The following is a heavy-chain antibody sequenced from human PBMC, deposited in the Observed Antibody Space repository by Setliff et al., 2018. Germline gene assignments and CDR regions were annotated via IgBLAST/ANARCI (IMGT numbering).Heavy chain of an antibody. CDR3: AKSGIQLWGIDY. V-gene: IGHV3-7*01. CDR2: IKEDGSEK. J-gene: IGHJ4*02. Sequence: PGGSLRLSCAASRFTFSNYWMSWVCQAPGKGLEWVANIKEDGSEKYYVDSVKGRFTISRDNAKNSLDLQMNSLRAEDTAVYYCAKSGIQLWGIDYWGQGTLVTVSS. CDR1: RFTFSNYW. D-gene: IGHD5-18*01.